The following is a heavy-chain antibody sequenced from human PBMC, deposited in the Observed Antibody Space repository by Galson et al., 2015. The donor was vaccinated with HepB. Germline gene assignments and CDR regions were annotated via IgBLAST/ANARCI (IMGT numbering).Heavy chain of an antibody. CDR1: GYTFTSYA. CDR3: ARDGPVAVYHYYMDV. CDR2: INAGNGNT. V-gene: IGHV1-3*01. J-gene: IGHJ6*03. D-gene: IGHD6-19*01. Sequence: SVKVSCKASGYTFTSYAMHWVRQAPGQRLEWMGWINAGNGNTKYSQKFQGRVTITRDNSKNTLYLQVNSLRPEDTAVYYCARDGPVAVYHYYMDVWGKGTTVTVSS.